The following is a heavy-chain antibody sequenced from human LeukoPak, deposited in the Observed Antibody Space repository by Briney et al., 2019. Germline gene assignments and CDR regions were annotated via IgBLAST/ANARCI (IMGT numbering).Heavy chain of an antibody. V-gene: IGHV1-2*02. Sequence: GASVKVSCKASGYTFTSYGISWVRQAPGQGLEWMGWINPNSGGTNYAQKFQGRVTMTRDTSISTAYMELSSLRSEDTAVYYCAFVESSTSCWGQGTLVTVSS. CDR1: GYTFTSYG. CDR2: INPNSGGT. D-gene: IGHD2-2*01. J-gene: IGHJ4*02. CDR3: AFVESSTSC.